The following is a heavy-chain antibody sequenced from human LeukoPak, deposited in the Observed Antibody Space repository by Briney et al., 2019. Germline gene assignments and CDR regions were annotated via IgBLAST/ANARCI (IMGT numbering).Heavy chain of an antibody. J-gene: IGHJ4*02. Sequence: GGSLRLSCAASRLTVSSNYMSWVRQAPGKGLEWVSVLYSGGDTYYADSAKGRFTISRDNSKNTLHLQMNSLRAEDTAVYHCAKDRGSGWGIDYWGQGTLVTVSS. D-gene: IGHD6-19*01. V-gene: IGHV3-53*01. CDR2: LYSGGDT. CDR1: RLTVSSNY. CDR3: AKDRGSGWGIDY.